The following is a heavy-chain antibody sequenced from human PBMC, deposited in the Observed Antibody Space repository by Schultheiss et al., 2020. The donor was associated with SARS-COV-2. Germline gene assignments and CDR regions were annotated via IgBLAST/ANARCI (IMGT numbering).Heavy chain of an antibody. Sequence: GGSLRLSCAASGFTFSSYAMHWVRQAPGEGLEWVAVISYDGSNKYHTDSVKGRFTISRDNSKNTLYLQMNSLRAEDTAVYYCARESGNYYYYGMDVWGQGTTVTVSS. J-gene: IGHJ6*02. CDR1: GFTFSSYA. CDR2: ISYDGSNK. CDR3: ARESGNYYYYGMDV. D-gene: IGHD3-10*01. V-gene: IGHV3-30*04.